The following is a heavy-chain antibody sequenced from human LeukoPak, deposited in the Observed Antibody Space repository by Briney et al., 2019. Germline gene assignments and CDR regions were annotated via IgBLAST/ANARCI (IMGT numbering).Heavy chain of an antibody. CDR1: GFTVSFKY. V-gene: IGHV3-53*01. CDR3: ARAYPYYYDSSGYFDY. D-gene: IGHD3-22*01. Sequence: GGSLRLSCAASGFTVSFKYMSWVRQAPGKGLEWVSVIYSGGSTYYADSVKGRFTISRDNSKNTLYLQMNSLRAEDTAVYYCARAYPYYYDSSGYFDYWGQGTLVTVSS. J-gene: IGHJ4*02. CDR2: IYSGGST.